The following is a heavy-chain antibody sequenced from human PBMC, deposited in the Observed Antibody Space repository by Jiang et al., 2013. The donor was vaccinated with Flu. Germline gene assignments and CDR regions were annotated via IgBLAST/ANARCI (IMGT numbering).Heavy chain of an antibody. CDR1: GFIFSKYA. D-gene: IGHD3-22*01. Sequence: QLVESGGGLVQPGGSLRLSCAASGFIFSKYAMNWVRQAPGKGLEWVSGISGSTYYADSVKGRFTISRDNSKNTLYLQMNSLRAEDTAVYYCAKDVYYNDNTGYYRHFDYWGPGTLVTVSS. V-gene: IGHV3-23*04. J-gene: IGHJ4*02. CDR2: ISGST. CDR3: AKDVYYNDNTGYYRHFDY.